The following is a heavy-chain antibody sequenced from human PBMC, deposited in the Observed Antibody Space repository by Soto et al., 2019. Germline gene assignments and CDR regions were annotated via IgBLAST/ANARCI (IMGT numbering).Heavy chain of an antibody. CDR3: AREDHIAARPHNWFDP. V-gene: IGHV1-3*01. CDR1: GYTFTSYA. D-gene: IGHD6-6*01. J-gene: IGHJ5*02. CDR2: INAGNGNT. Sequence: QVQLVQSGAEVKKPGASVKVSCKASGYTFTSYAMHWVRQAPGQRLEWMGWINAGNGNTKYSQKFQGRVTITRDTSASTAYMELSSLRSEDTAVYYCAREDHIAARPHNWFDPWGQGTLVTVSS.